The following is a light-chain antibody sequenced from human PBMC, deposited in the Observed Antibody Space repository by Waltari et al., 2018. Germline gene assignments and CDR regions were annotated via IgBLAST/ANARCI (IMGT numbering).Light chain of an antibody. CDR1: QSVTITY. CDR3: QQFRDSRGS. Sequence: EIVLTQSPGTLSLSPGDRATLACRASQSVTITYFSWYQQKPGQAPRLLIYGASNRATGIPDRFSGSGSGTDFTLTISRLEPEDFAVYYCQQFRDSRGSFSGGTKVDIK. CDR2: GAS. J-gene: IGKJ4*01. V-gene: IGKV3-20*01.